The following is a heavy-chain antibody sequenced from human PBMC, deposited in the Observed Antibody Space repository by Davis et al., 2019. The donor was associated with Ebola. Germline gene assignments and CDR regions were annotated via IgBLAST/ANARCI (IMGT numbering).Heavy chain of an antibody. J-gene: IGHJ6*02. CDR3: ARQTFGRSSGWYNYYYYYGMDV. Sequence: GESLKISCKGSGYSFTSYWIGWVRQMPGKGLEWMGIIYPGDSDTRYSPSFQGQVTISADKSISTAYLQWSSLKASDTAMYYCARQTFGRSSGWYNYYYYYGMDVWGQGTTVTVSS. CDR2: IYPGDSDT. V-gene: IGHV5-51*01. CDR1: GYSFTSYW. D-gene: IGHD6-19*01.